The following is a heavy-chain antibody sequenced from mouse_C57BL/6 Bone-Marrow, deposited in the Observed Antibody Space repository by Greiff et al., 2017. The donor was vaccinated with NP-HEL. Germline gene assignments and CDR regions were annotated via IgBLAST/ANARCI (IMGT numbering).Heavy chain of an antibody. J-gene: IGHJ2*01. CDR2: IYPGNSDT. CDR1: GYTFTSYW. D-gene: IGHD4-1*01. CDR3: SRDWANWEGGYFDC. V-gene: IGHV1-5*01. Sequence: VQLKESGTVLARPGASVKMSCKTSGYTFTSYWMHWVKQRPGQGLEWIGAIYPGNSDTSYNQKVKGQPQLTAVTSARTAYLELSSQTNEDSAAYSCSRDWANWEGGYFDCWGQGTTRTVSS.